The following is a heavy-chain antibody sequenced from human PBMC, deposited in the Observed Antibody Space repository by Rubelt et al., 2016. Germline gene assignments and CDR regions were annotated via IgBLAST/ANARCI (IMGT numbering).Heavy chain of an antibody. Sequence: EVELLESGGGLVQPGGSLRLSCAASGFTFSSYAMSWVRQAPGKGLEWVSAISGSGGSTNYADSVKGRFTISRDNSKGTLYLQMNSLRAEDTAVYYCAKARALWCGELYDYWGQGTLVTVSS. CDR2: ISGSGGST. CDR1: GFTFSSYA. D-gene: IGHD3-10*01. V-gene: IGHV3-23*01. CDR3: AKARALWCGELYDY. J-gene: IGHJ4*02.